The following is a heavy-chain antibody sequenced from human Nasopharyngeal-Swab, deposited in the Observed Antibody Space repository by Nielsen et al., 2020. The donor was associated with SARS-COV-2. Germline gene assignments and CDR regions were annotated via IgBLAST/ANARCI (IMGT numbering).Heavy chain of an antibody. V-gene: IGHV3-53*04. J-gene: IGHJ6*02. CDR2: LYSGGST. CDR1: GFTFSSYA. D-gene: IGHD3-22*01. Sequence: GESLKISCAASGFTFSSYAISWVRQAPGKGLEWVSVLYSGGSTYYADSVKGRFTISRHNSKNTLYLQVNSLRAEDTAVYYCARVRYESSGYFYGMDVWGQGTTVTVSS. CDR3: ARVRYESSGYFYGMDV.